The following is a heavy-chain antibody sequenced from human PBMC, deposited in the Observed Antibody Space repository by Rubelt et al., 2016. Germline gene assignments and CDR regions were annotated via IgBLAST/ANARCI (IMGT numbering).Heavy chain of an antibody. CDR2: INTNTGNP. V-gene: IGHV7-4-1*02. CDR1: GYTFTSYA. J-gene: IGHJ4*02. D-gene: IGHD3-10*01. Sequence: QVQLVQSGSELKKPGASVKVSCKASGYTFTSYAMNWVRQAPGQGLEWMGWINTNTGNPTYAQGVTGGFVCSWDTSVRTAYLQISSLKAEDTAVYYCARGMRWFGENYWGQGTLVTVSS. CDR3: ARGMRWFGENY.